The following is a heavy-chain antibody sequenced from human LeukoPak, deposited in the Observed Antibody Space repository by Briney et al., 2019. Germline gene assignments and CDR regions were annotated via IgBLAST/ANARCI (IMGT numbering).Heavy chain of an antibody. Sequence: GASLRLSCAASGFILSSYDMHWVRQPPGKGLEWLAVISHDGSIKYHADSVRGRFTISRDNSHNTLYLQMNSLRAEDTAVYYCARHFTTGSIDHWGQGNLVTVSS. CDR1: GFILSSYD. V-gene: IGHV3-30-3*01. J-gene: IGHJ4*02. CDR3: ARHFTTGSIDH. D-gene: IGHD3-9*01. CDR2: ISHDGSIK.